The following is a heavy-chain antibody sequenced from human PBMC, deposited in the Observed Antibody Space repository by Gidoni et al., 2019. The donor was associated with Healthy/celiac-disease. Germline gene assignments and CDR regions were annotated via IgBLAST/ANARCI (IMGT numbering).Heavy chain of an antibody. CDR1: GFPFSSYA. Sequence: EVQLLESGGGLVQPGGSLRLSCAASGFPFSSYAMSWVRQAPGKGLEWVSAISGSGGSTYYADSVKGRFTISRDNSKNTLYLQMNSLRAEDTAVYYCAKAQEDYGDYEDYWGQGTLVTVSS. CDR3: AKAQEDYGDYEDY. D-gene: IGHD4-17*01. CDR2: ISGSGGST. J-gene: IGHJ4*02. V-gene: IGHV3-23*01.